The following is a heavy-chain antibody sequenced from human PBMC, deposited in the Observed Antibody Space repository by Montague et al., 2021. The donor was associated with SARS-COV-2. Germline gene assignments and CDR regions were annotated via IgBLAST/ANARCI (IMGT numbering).Heavy chain of an antibody. CDR2: IYTSGST. CDR3: AREAWFGDKTAASEYYGMDV. J-gene: IGHJ6*02. V-gene: IGHV4-4*07. D-gene: IGHD3-10*01. CDR1: GGSISSYY. Sequence: SETLSLTCTVSGGSISSYYWSWIRQPAGKGLEWIGGIYTSGSTXXXPSXXXRVTMSVDTSKNQFSLKLSSVTAADTAVYYCAREAWFGDKTAASEYYGMDVWGQGTTVTVSS.